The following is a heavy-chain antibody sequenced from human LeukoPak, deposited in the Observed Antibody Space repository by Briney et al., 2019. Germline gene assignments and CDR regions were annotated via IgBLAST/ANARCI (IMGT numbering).Heavy chain of an antibody. Sequence: PGGSLRLSCAASGFTFSSYWMGWVRQAPGKGLEWVANIKQDGSEEYYVGSVRGRFTISRDNAKSSLYLQMNSLRAEDTAVYFRARDEHQYFHASSGRFDYWGQGILVTVSS. V-gene: IGHV3-7*04. CDR2: IKQDGSEE. D-gene: IGHD6-19*01. CDR1: GFTFSSYW. CDR3: ARDEHQYFHASSGRFDY. J-gene: IGHJ4*02.